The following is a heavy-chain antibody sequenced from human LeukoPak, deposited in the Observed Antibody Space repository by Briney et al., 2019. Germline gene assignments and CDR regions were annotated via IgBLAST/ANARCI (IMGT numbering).Heavy chain of an antibody. CDR3: SSYGDYAEKYYYYYMDV. J-gene: IGHJ6*03. D-gene: IGHD4-17*01. Sequence: SETLSLTCAVYGGSFSGYYWSWIRQPPGKGLEWIGEINHSGSTYYNPSLKSRVTISVDTSKNQFSLKLSSVTAADTAVYYCSSYGDYAEKYYYYYMDVWGKGTTVAVSS. CDR2: INHSGST. V-gene: IGHV4-34*03. CDR1: GGSFSGYY.